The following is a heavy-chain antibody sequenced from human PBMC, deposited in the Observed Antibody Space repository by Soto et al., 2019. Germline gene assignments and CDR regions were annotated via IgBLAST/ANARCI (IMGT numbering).Heavy chain of an antibody. Sequence: XESLRLSCAASGFTFSSYGMHWVRQAPGKGLEWVAVISYDGSNKYYADSVKGRFTISRDNSKNTLYLQMNSLRAEDTAVYYCARALYSSGWYSWFDPWGQGTLVTVSS. CDR1: GFTFSSYG. J-gene: IGHJ5*02. CDR2: ISYDGSNK. CDR3: ARALYSSGWYSWFDP. V-gene: IGHV3-30*03. D-gene: IGHD6-19*01.